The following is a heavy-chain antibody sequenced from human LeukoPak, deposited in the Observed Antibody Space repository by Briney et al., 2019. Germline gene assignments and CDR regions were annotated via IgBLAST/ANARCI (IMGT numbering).Heavy chain of an antibody. V-gene: IGHV1-18*04. Sequence: ASVKVSCKTSGYTFTTYNLGISWVRQAPGQGLEWMGWISTYNGNTNYAQKFQGRVTMTTDTSTSTAYMELRSLRSDDTAVFYCARDGEGATDFDYWGQGTLVTVS. J-gene: IGHJ4*02. CDR1: GYTFTTYNLG. CDR3: ARDGEGATDFDY. D-gene: IGHD3-10*01. CDR2: ISTYNGNT.